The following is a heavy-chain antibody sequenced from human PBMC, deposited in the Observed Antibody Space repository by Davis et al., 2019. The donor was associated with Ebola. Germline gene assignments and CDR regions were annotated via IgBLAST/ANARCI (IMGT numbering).Heavy chain of an antibody. CDR3: ARGDVVVVAATLFDY. D-gene: IGHD2-15*01. Sequence: SETLSLTCTVSGGSISSYYWSWIRQPPGKGLEWIGYIYYSGSTNYNPSLKSRVTISVDTSKNQFSLKLSSVTAADTAVYYCARGDVVVVAATLFDYWGQGTLVTVSS. CDR2: IYYSGST. CDR1: GGSISSYY. J-gene: IGHJ4*02. V-gene: IGHV4-59*12.